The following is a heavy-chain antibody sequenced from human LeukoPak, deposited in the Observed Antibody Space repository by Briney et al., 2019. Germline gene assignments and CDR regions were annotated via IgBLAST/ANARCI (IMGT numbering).Heavy chain of an antibody. V-gene: IGHV4-59*01. D-gene: IGHD4-17*01. J-gene: IGHJ4*02. CDR2: IYYSGST. CDR3: ARVVATTVTNIYYFDY. Sequence: PSETLSLTCTVSGGSISSYYWSWIRQPPGKGLEWIGYIYYSGSTNYNPSLKSRVTISVDTSKNQFSLKLSSVTAADTAVYYCARVVATTVTNIYYFDYWGQGTLVTVSS. CDR1: GGSISSYY.